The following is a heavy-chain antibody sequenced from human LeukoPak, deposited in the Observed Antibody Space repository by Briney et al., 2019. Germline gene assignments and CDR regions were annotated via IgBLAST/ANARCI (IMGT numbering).Heavy chain of an antibody. CDR1: GYTFTSYG. J-gene: IGHJ4*02. D-gene: IGHD6-19*01. CDR3: ARDPSNTSGWYIYFDY. V-gene: IGHV1-18*01. Sequence: GASVKVSCKASGYTFTSYGISWVRQAPGQGLEWMGWISAYNGDTKYSQKFQGRVTLTIDTSTSTAYMELRSLTSDDTAMYYCARDPSNTSGWYIYFDYWGQGTLVTVSS. CDR2: ISAYNGDT.